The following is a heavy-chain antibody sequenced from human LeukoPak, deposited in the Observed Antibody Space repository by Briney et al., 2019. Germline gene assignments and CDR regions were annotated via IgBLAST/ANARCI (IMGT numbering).Heavy chain of an antibody. Sequence: GGSLRLSCAASGFTFNNYWVHWVRQVPGKGLVWVSLINSDASSTTYADSVKGRFTISRDNAKNTVYLQMNSLRPEDTAVYYCARDRFYIPDVWGKGTTVTVSS. CDR3: ARDRFYIPDV. CDR1: GFTFNNYW. D-gene: IGHD3-10*01. V-gene: IGHV3-74*03. J-gene: IGHJ6*04. CDR2: INSDASST.